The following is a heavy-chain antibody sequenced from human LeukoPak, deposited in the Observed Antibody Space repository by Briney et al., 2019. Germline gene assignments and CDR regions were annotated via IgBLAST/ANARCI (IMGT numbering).Heavy chain of an antibody. CDR2: IKQDGSEK. V-gene: IGHV3-7*03. CDR1: GFTFNSSW. CDR3: ARDNPPDY. J-gene: IGHJ4*02. Sequence: GSLEPSCVASGFTFNSSWMSWVRPAPGKGLEWVANIKQDGSEKSYVESVRGRFTISRDNAKNSLYLQLNSLRAEDTALYYCARDNPPDYWGQGTLVTVSS.